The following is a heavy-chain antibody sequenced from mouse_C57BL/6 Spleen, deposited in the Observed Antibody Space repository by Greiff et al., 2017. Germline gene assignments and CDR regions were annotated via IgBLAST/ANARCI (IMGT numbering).Heavy chain of an antibody. CDR2: ISSGSSTI. CDR3: ARTYYSNPWFAY. Sequence: EVMLVESGGGLVKPGGSLKLSCAASGFTFSDYGMHWVRQAPEKGLEWVAYISSGSSTIYYADTVKGRFTISLDNAKNTLFLQMTSLRSEDTAMYYCARTYYSNPWFAYWGQGTLVTVSA. CDR1: GFTFSDYG. J-gene: IGHJ3*01. V-gene: IGHV5-17*01. D-gene: IGHD2-5*01.